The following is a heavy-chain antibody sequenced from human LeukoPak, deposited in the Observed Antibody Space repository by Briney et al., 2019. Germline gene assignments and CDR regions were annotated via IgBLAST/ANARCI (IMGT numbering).Heavy chain of an antibody. J-gene: IGHJ4*02. D-gene: IGHD3-22*01. V-gene: IGHV4-34*01. CDR1: GGSFSGYY. CDR2: INHSGST. CDR3: ASFRIHYYDSSGYYGY. Sequence: SETLSLTCAVYGGSFSGYYWSWIRQPPGKGLEWIGEINHSGSTNYNPSLKSRVTISVDTSKNQFSLKLSSVTAADTAVYYCASFRIHYYDSSGYYGYWGQGTLVTVSS.